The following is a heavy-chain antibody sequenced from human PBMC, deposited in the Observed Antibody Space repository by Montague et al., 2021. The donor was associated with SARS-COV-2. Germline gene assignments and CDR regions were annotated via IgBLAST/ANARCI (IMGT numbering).Heavy chain of an antibody. D-gene: IGHD3-10*01. J-gene: IGHJ4*02. Sequence: SETLSLTCTVSGGSISSYYWSWIRQPPGKGLEWIGYIYYSGSTNYNPSLKSRVTISVDTSKNQFSLKLSSVTAADTAVYYCARQGRSGGLWFREGHFDYWGQGTLVTVSS. CDR2: IYYSGST. V-gene: IGHV4-59*08. CDR1: GGSISSYY. CDR3: ARQGRSGGLWFREGHFDY.